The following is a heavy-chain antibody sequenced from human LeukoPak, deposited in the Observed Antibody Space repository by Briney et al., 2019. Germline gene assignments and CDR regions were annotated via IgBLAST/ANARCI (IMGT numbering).Heavy chain of an antibody. V-gene: IGHV1-2*02. CDR1: GYIFTSHG. CDR3: ARYWPWFGPDY. CDR2: INPNSGGT. D-gene: IGHD3-10*01. Sequence: ASVKVSCKASGYIFTSHGMNWVRQAPGQGLEWMGWINPNSGGTNYAQKFQGRVTMTRDTSISTAYMELSRLRSDDTAVYYCARYWPWFGPDYWGQGTLVTVSS. J-gene: IGHJ4*02.